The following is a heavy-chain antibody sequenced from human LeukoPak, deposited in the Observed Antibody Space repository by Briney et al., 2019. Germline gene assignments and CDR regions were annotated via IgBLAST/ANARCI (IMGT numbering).Heavy chain of an antibody. J-gene: IGHJ4*02. V-gene: IGHV1-2*02. CDR2: ISPNSGGT. Sequence: ASVKVSCKASGYTFTGYYMHWVRQAPGQGLEWMGWISPNSGGTNYAQKFQGRVTMTRDTSISTAYMELSRLRSDDTAVYYCARAKFLEWLSPIDYWGQGTLVTVSS. CDR3: ARAKFLEWLSPIDY. D-gene: IGHD3-3*01. CDR1: GYTFTGYY.